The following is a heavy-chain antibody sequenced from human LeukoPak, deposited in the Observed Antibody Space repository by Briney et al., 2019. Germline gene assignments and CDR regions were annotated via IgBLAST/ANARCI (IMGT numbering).Heavy chain of an antibody. D-gene: IGHD6-6*01. CDR3: ARAYSSSSVVGY. CDR1: GGSISSYY. CDR2: IYYSGST. Sequence: SETLSLTCTVSGGSISSYYWSWIRQPPGKGLEWIGYIYYSGSTYYNPSLKSRVTISVDTSKNQFSLKLSSVTAADTAVYYCARAYSSSSVVGYWGQGTLVTVSS. J-gene: IGHJ4*02. V-gene: IGHV4-30-4*01.